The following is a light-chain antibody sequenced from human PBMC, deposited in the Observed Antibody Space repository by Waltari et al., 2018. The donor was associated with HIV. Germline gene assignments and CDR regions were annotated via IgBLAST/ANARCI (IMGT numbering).Light chain of an antibody. CDR3: CSYVGSNTF. Sequence: QSALTQPASVSGSPGQSITLSCTGTSTDVGTYNLVSWYQQHPGKAPKRIIYEVTKRPSGVSNRFCGSKAVNTASLTISGLQADDEADYYCCSYVGSNTFFGTGTKVTVL. V-gene: IGLV2-23*02. CDR2: EVT. CDR1: STDVGTYNL. J-gene: IGLJ1*01.